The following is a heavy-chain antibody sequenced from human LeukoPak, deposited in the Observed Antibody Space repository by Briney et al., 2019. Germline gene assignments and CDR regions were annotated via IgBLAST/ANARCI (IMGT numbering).Heavy chain of an antibody. CDR2: ISAYNGNT. J-gene: IGHJ4*02. D-gene: IGHD4-23*01. Sequence: ASVKVSCKASGYTFTSYGISWVRQAPGQGLGWMGWISAYNGNTNYAQNLQGRVTMTTDKSTSKAYMELRSLRSDDTAVYYCARDPEATVVTPVDYWGQGTLVTVSS. V-gene: IGHV1-18*01. CDR1: GYTFTSYG. CDR3: ARDPEATVVTPVDY.